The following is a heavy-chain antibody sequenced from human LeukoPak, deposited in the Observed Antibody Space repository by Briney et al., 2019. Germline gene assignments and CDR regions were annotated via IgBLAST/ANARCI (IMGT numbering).Heavy chain of an antibody. CDR1: GGSISSSSYY. D-gene: IGHD2-2*01. Sequence: SETLSLTCTVSGGSISSSSYYWGWIRQPPGKGLEWIGSIYYSGSTYYNPSLKSRVTISVDTSKNQFSLKLSSVTAADTAVYYCARERGYCTRTSCYPVSGDYYYSMDVWGTGTTVTVSS. V-gene: IGHV4-39*02. CDR2: IYYSGST. J-gene: IGHJ6*03. CDR3: ARERGYCTRTSCYPVSGDYYYSMDV.